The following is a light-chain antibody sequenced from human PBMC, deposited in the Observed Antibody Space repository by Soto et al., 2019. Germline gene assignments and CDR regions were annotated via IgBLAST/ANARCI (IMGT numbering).Light chain of an antibody. CDR2: GVS. Sequence: EIGLTQSPGTLSLSPGETATLSCRASQSLTSSYLAWYQQRPGQAPSLLIYGVSSRATGIPDRFSGSGSGTDFTLTISRLEPEDFAVYYCQQYNNWPWTFGQGTKVDIK. CDR1: QSLTSSY. CDR3: QQYNNWPWT. J-gene: IGKJ1*01. V-gene: IGKV3-20*01.